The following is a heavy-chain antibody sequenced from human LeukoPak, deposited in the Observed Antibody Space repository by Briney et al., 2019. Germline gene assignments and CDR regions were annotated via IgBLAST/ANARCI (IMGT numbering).Heavy chain of an antibody. CDR2: IKRDESEK. Sequence: GESLRLSCAASGFTFSNYWLSWVRHDPGKGLEWVANIKRDESEKYYVDSVNGRFTISRDNAKSSLYLQTNSLRAEDTAVYYCARGNDYGYYIGIYFDYWGQGTLVTVSS. D-gene: IGHD4-17*01. CDR1: GFTFSNYW. CDR3: ARGNDYGYYIGIYFDY. J-gene: IGHJ4*02. V-gene: IGHV3-7*01.